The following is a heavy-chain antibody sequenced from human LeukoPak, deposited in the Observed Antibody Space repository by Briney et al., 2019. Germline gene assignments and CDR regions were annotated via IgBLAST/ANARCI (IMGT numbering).Heavy chain of an antibody. Sequence: ASVKVSCKASGYTFTSYYMHWVRQAPGQGLEWMGIINPSGGRTSYAQKFQGRVTMTRDTSTITVYMELGRLRSEDTAVYYCARGPINSSGYYYMDVWGKGTTVTVSS. V-gene: IGHV1-46*03. D-gene: IGHD5-18*01. CDR2: INPSGGRT. J-gene: IGHJ6*03. CDR3: ARGPINSSGYYYMDV. CDR1: GYTFTSYY.